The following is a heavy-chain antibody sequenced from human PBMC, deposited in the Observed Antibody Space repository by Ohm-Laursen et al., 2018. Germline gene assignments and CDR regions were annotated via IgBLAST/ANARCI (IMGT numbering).Heavy chain of an antibody. J-gene: IGHJ4*02. V-gene: IGHV3-23*01. CDR2: ITGSGRST. CDR3: AKEAAATIGSAFDS. D-gene: IGHD5-12*01. Sequence: SLRLSCTASGFTFSSYAMSWVRQTPKKGLEWVSTITGSGRSTYYADSVKGRFTISRDNSKNTLYLQMDNLRAEDTAVYYYAKEAAATIGSAFDSWGQGTLVTVSS. CDR1: GFTFSSYA.